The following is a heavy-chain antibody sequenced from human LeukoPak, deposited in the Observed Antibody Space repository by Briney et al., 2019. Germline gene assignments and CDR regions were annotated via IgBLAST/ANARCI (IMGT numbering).Heavy chain of an antibody. D-gene: IGHD6-19*01. CDR1: GFTFSSYA. J-gene: IGHJ4*02. CDR2: ISGSGGST. CDR3: AKDRAEQWLPDY. V-gene: IGHV3-23*01. Sequence: GGSLRLSCAASGFTFSSYAMSWVRQAPGKGLEWVSAISGSGGSTYYADSVKGRFTISRDNSKNTPYLQMNSLRAEDTAVYYCAKDRAEQWLPDYWGQGTLVTVSS.